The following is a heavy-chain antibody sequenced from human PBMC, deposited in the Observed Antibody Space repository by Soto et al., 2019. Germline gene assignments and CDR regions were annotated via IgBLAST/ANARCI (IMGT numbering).Heavy chain of an antibody. V-gene: IGHV3-48*04. D-gene: IGHD2-2*01. Sequence: PGGSLRLSCEASGFVFSTYSMNWVRQAPGKGLEWISYISLNLQTIYYADSVKGRFTISRDNAKNSLYLQMNALRAEDTAVYYCTRDLTGYAMDVWGQGTTVTVSS. J-gene: IGHJ6*02. CDR1: GFVFSTYS. CDR3: TRDLTGYAMDV. CDR2: ISLNLQTI.